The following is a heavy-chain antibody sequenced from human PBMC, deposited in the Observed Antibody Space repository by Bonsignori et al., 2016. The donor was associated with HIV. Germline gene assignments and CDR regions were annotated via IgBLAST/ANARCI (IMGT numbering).Heavy chain of an antibody. V-gene: IGHV1-2*07. Sequence: WVRQAPGQGLEWMGWINPNSGGTNYEHNFQGRVTMTRDTSISTAYMELSRLRSDDTALYYCARDVAESGVELDYWGQGTLVTVSS. D-gene: IGHD2-21*01. CDR2: INPNSGGT. J-gene: IGHJ4*02. CDR3: ARDVAESGVELDY.